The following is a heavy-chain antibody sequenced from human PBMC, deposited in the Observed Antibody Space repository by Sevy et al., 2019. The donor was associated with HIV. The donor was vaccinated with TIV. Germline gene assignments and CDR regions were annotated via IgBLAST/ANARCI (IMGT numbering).Heavy chain of an antibody. J-gene: IGHJ4*02. Sequence: GGSLRLSRAASGFTFAKYSMSWVRQAPGKGLEWVSTFSFGCGRINYADSVKGRFTISRDDSKNTLFLQMNSLRAEDTATYFCAREGCTQPHDYWGQGTLVTVSS. CDR2: FSFGCGRI. CDR3: AREGCTQPHDY. D-gene: IGHD2-8*01. V-gene: IGHV3-23*01. CDR1: GFTFAKYS.